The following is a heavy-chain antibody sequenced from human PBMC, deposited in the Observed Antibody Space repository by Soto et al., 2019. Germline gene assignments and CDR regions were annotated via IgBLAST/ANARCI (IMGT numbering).Heavy chain of an antibody. D-gene: IGHD6-19*01. CDR1: GYTFTSYG. CDR3: ASDLTLDQGWRVYT. CDR2: ISAYNGNT. V-gene: IGHV1-18*01. Sequence: ASVKVSCQASGYTFTSYGISWVRQAPGQGLEWMGWISAYNGNTNYAQKLQGRVTMTTDTSTSTAYMELRSLRSDDTAVYYCASDLTLDQGWRVYTCGQGTLVTFPA. J-gene: IGHJ5*02.